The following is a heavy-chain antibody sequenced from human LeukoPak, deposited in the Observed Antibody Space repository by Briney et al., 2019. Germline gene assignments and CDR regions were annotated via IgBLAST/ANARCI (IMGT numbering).Heavy chain of an antibody. J-gene: IGHJ4*02. CDR1: GGSISSDGNS. V-gene: IGHV4-30-2*01. Sequence: MSSETLSLTCAVSGGSISSDGNSWSWIRQPPGKGLEWIGYIYHSGSTYYNPSLKSRVTISADRSKNQFSLKLNSVTAADTAVYYCARSAMYYYDSSGPYYFDYWGQGTLVTVSS. CDR3: ARSAMYYYDSSGPYYFDY. CDR2: IYHSGST. D-gene: IGHD3-22*01.